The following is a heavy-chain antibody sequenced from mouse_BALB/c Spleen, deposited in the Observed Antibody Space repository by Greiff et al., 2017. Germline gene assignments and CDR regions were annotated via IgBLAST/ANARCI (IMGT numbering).Heavy chain of an antibody. V-gene: IGHV5-9*03. CDR1: GFTFSSYT. J-gene: IGHJ4*01. Sequence: EVQWVESGGGLVKPGGSLKLSCAASGFTFSSYTMSWVRQTPEKRLEWVATISSGGGNTYYPDSVKGRFTISRDNAKNNLYLQMSSLRSEDTALYVCERDWGGAMDYWGQGTSGTVSA. CDR2: ISSGGGNT. CDR3: ERDWGGAMDY.